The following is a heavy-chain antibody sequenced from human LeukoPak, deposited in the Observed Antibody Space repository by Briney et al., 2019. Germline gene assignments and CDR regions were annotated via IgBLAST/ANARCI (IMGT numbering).Heavy chain of an antibody. J-gene: IGHJ5*02. CDR2: ISAYNGNT. Sequence: ASVKVSCKASGYTFTSYDINWVRQAPGQGLEWMGWISAYNGNTNYAQKLQGRVTMTTDTSTSTAYMELRSLRSDDAAVYYCARDLTGATGSNWFDPWGQGTLVTVSS. CDR1: GYTFTSYD. CDR3: ARDLTGATGSNWFDP. V-gene: IGHV1-18*01. D-gene: IGHD1-26*01.